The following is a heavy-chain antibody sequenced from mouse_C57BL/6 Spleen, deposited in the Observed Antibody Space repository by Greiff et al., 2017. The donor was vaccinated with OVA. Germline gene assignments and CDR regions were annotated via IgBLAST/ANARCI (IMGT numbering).Heavy chain of an antibody. D-gene: IGHD1-1*02. CDR2: IDPENGDT. CDR1: GFNIKDDY. CDR3: TNFGGSLYYFDY. Sequence: VHVKQSGAELVRPGASVKLSCTASGFNIKDDYMHWVKQRPEQGLEWIGWIDPENGDTEYASKFQGKATITADTSSNTAYLQLSSLTSEDTAVYYCTNFGGSLYYFDYWGQGTTLTVSS. V-gene: IGHV14-4*01. J-gene: IGHJ2*01.